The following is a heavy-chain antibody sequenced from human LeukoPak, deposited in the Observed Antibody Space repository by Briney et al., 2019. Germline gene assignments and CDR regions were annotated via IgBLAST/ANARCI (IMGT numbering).Heavy chain of an antibody. D-gene: IGHD3-10*01. V-gene: IGHV4-59*01. CDR1: GGSISSYY. CDR2: IYYSGST. CDR3: ARGSVTSDY. Sequence: PSETLPLTCTVSGGSISSYYWSWIRQPPGKGLEWIGYIYYSGSTNYNPSLKSRVTISVDTSKNQFSLKLSSVTAADTAVYYCARGSVTSDYWGQGTLVTVSS. J-gene: IGHJ4*02.